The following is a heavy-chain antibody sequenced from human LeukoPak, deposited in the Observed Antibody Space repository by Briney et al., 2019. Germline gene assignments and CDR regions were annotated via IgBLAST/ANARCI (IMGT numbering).Heavy chain of an antibody. CDR3: ARDLTTTVTPVAWGY. D-gene: IGHD4-17*01. V-gene: IGHV3-7*01. CDR1: GFRFSIYT. Sequence: PGGSLRLSCAGYGFRFSIYTMSWVRQAPGKGLEWVANIKQDGSEKYYVDSVKGRFTISRDNAKNSLYLQMNSLRAEDTAVYYCARDLTTTVTPVAWGYWGQGTLVTVSS. J-gene: IGHJ4*02. CDR2: IKQDGSEK.